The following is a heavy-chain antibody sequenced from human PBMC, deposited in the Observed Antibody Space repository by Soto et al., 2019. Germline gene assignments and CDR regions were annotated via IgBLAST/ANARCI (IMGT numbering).Heavy chain of an antibody. CDR2: ISSSGYI. CDR3: ARDCSGGSCYPGMDV. D-gene: IGHD2-15*01. Sequence: EVQLVESGGGLVKPGGSLRLSCAASGFNFNSYTINWVRQAPGKRREWLSSISSSGYIFSTDSVRGRFTISRDNAKNSVYLQINSLGAEDKAVYFCARDCSGGSCYPGMDVWGQGTTVTVSS. V-gene: IGHV3-21*01. CDR1: GFNFNSYT. J-gene: IGHJ6*02.